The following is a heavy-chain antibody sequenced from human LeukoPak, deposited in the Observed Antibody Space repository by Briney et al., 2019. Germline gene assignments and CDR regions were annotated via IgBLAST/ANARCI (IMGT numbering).Heavy chain of an antibody. CDR1: GFTFSDYY. V-gene: IGHV3-11*06. D-gene: IGHD2-2*01. J-gene: IGHJ6*04. Sequence: GGSLRLSCAASGFTFSDYYMSWIRQAPGKGLEWVSYISSSSSYTNYADSVKGRFTISRDNAKNSLYPQMNSLRAEDTAVYYCARDKDIVVVPAAYGMDVWGKGTTVTVSS. CDR2: ISSSSSYT. CDR3: ARDKDIVVVPAAYGMDV.